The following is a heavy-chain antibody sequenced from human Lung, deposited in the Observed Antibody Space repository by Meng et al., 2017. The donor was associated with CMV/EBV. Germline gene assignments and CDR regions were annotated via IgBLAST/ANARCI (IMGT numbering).Heavy chain of an antibody. CDR1: GYTXTSYN. CDR3: ARAGVLPSDPTANRYYGLDV. D-gene: IGHD1-14*01. V-gene: IGHV1-46*01. Sequence: ASXXVSXKASGYTXTSYNMHWVRQAPGQGLEWTGMINPSDRWTTYAQRFQGRVTMTTDTSTSTVYMELSSLRSDDTAVYYCARAGVLPSDPTANRYYGLDVWXQGTTVTVSS. J-gene: IGHJ6*02. CDR2: INPSDRWT.